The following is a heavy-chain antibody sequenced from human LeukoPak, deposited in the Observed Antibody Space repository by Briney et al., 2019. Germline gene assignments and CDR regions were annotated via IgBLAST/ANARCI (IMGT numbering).Heavy chain of an antibody. CDR3: ARGDLLADDWLLSSESFDY. CDR2: ISYDGSNK. D-gene: IGHD3-9*01. V-gene: IGHV3-30*04. J-gene: IGHJ4*02. Sequence: GASLRLSCAASGFTFSSYAMHWVRQAPGKGLEWVAVISYDGSNKYYADSVKGRFTISRDNSKNTLYLQMNSLRAEDTAVYYCARGDLLADDWLLSSESFDYWGQGTLVTVSS. CDR1: GFTFSSYA.